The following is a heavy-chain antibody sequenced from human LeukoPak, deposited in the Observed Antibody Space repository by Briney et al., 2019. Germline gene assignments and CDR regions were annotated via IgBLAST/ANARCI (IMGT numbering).Heavy chain of an antibody. CDR2: TYYRSKWYN. CDR3: ARDYYGSGSQPSYNWFDP. CDR1: GDSVSSNSAA. D-gene: IGHD3-10*01. J-gene: IGHJ5*02. Sequence: SQTLSLTCAISGDSVSSNSAAWNSIRQSPSRGLEWLGRTYYRSKWYNDYAVSVKSRITINPDTSKNQFSLQLNSVTPEDTAVYYCARDYYGSGSQPSYNWFDPWGQGTLVTVSS. V-gene: IGHV6-1*01.